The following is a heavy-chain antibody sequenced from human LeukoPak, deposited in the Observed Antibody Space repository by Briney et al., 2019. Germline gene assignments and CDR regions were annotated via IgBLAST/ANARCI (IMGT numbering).Heavy chain of an antibody. CDR1: AFTFSSYA. Sequence: GGSLRLSCAAAAFTFSSYAMHWVSQAPGKGLEWVAVISYDGSNKYYADSVKGRFTISRDNSKNTLYLQMNSLRAEDTAVYYCARDFNFWSGPNYYYYYGMDVWGQGTTVTVSS. V-gene: IGHV3-30-3*01. D-gene: IGHD3-3*01. CDR3: ARDFNFWSGPNYYYYYGMDV. CDR2: ISYDGSNK. J-gene: IGHJ6*02.